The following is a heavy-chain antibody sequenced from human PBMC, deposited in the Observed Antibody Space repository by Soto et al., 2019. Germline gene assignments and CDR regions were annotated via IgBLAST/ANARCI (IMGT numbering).Heavy chain of an antibody. CDR2: ISYDGSKK. CDR1: GFTFSDYA. CDR3: ARERSQSSSTYFEY. Sequence: QVQLVESGGGVVQPGRSLRLSCAASGFTFSDYALHWVRQAPGKGLEWVAVISYDGSKKYYADSVKGRFTVSRDNSKNTLYLQMISLRAEDTAVYYCARERSQSSSTYFEYLGQGTLVTVSS. V-gene: IGHV3-30-3*01. D-gene: IGHD3-16*02. J-gene: IGHJ4*02.